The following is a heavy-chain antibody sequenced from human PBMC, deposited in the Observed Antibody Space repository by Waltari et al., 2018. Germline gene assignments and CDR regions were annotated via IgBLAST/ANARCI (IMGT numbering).Heavy chain of an antibody. V-gene: IGHV3-7*01. CDR3: ATVRY. CDR1: GFSFGTYW. J-gene: IGHJ4*02. CDR2: IKGDGSEI. Sequence: EVQVVESGGDLVRPGGSLRLSCVAAGFSFGTYWMNWVRQIPGKGLEWVAKIKGDGSEILYADSVKGRFTISRDNARNTLYVEMNNLRVEDTAVYFCATVRYWGQGTLVTVSS.